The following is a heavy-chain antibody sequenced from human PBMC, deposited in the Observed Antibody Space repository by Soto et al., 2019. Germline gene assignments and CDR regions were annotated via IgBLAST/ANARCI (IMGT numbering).Heavy chain of an antibody. CDR1: GGTFSTYA. V-gene: IGHV1-69*13. J-gene: IGHJ3*02. Sequence: SVKVSCKASGGTFSTYAISWVRKAQWQGLEWMGGIIPTFGTAKYAQKFQGRVTITADESTSTAYMELSSLRSEDTAVYYCAREIFGVINSGWRDAFDILGQGTMVTVSS. CDR3: AREIFGVINSGWRDAFDI. D-gene: IGHD3-3*01. CDR2: IIPTFGTA.